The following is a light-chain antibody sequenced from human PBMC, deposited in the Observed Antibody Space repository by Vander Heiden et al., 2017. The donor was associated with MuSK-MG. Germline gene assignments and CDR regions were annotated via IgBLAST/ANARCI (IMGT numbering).Light chain of an antibody. J-gene: IGKJ1*01. V-gene: IGKV1-5*02. CDR1: QSVDRY. CDR3: QEYKNFSPT. Sequence: DIQMTQSPSGLSASVGDRVTILCRASQSVDRYLAWYQQKPGKTPKVLIYEATKLESGVPSRLSGSGSGTEFTLTITSLQPDDFATYYCQEYKNFSPTFGQGTKVEVK. CDR2: EAT.